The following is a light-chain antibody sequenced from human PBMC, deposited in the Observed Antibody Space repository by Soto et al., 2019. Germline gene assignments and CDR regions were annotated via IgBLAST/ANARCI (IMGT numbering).Light chain of an antibody. Sequence: QSVLTQPPSASGTPGQRFTISCSGSSSNIGSNYVYWYQQLPGTAPKLLIYSNDQRPSGVPDRFSGSKSGTSASLAISGLRSEDEADYYCAAWDDSLSGRVFGGRTKLTVL. J-gene: IGLJ3*02. V-gene: IGLV1-47*01. CDR2: SND. CDR3: AAWDDSLSGRV. CDR1: SSNIGSNY.